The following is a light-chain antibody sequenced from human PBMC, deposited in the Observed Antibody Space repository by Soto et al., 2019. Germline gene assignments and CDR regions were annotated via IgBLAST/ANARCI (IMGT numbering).Light chain of an antibody. CDR1: QSVSSN. V-gene: IGKV3-15*01. CDR2: GAS. CDR3: HQYNYWPT. J-gene: IGKJ1*01. Sequence: EIVMTPSPDILSVSPGGRATLSCRASQSVSSNLAWYQQKPGQSPRLLIYGASTRATGIPVRFSGSGSGTEFTLTISSLQSEDFAVYYCHQYNYWPTFGQGTKVDIK.